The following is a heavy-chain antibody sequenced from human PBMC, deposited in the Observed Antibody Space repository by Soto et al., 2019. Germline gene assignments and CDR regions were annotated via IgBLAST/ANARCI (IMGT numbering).Heavy chain of an antibody. CDR1: GYIFTNFG. CDR3: ARVEDIAAAGAASGY. CDR2: ISPYLGNT. J-gene: IGHJ4*02. D-gene: IGHD6-13*01. V-gene: IGHV1-18*01. Sequence: ASVKVSCKASGYIFTNFGISWVRQAPGQGLEWMGRISPYLGNTNYAQKLQGRVTITADKSTSTAYMELSSLRAEDTAVYYCARVEDIAAAGAASGYWGQGTLVTVSS.